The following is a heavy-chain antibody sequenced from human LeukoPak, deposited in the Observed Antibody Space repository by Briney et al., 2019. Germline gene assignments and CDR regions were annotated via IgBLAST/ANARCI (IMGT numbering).Heavy chain of an antibody. CDR2: IKQDGSET. V-gene: IGHV3-7*01. CDR3: VRGTGY. CDR1: GFTFSSYW. J-gene: IGHJ4*02. Sequence: PGGSLRLSCAASGFTFSSYWMSWVRQAPGKGLEWVANIKQDGSETYYVDSVKGRFTISRDNSKNTLYLQMSSLRADDTAVYYCVRGTGYWGQGTLVTVSS.